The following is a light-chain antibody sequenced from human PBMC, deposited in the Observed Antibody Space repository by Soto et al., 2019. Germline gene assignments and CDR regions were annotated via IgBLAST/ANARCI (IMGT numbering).Light chain of an antibody. CDR2: DAS. V-gene: IGKV1-33*01. J-gene: IGKJ5*01. Sequence: DIQITHSPFSLSASVVDRVTITFQASQNINNYLNWYQQKPGRAPKLLIYDASNLEAGVPSRFRGSGSGTDFTFTISRLQPEDIATYYCKQYENLPNFGQGTRLEIK. CDR3: KQYENLPN. CDR1: QNINNY.